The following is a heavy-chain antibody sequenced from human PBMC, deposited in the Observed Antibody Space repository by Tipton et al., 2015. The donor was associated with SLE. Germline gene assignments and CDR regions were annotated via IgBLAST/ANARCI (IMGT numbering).Heavy chain of an antibody. J-gene: IGHJ4*02. CDR2: IYYCANT. D-gene: IGHD1-26*01. CDR1: GDPTTSSSYY. Sequence: TLSLTCTVSGDPTTSSSYYWGWIRQPPGKGLGWVGGIYYCANTYYNPSLTSRVTISVDTSRNQFSLRVRSVTAADTAVYYCARGGGSYYDYWGQGTLVTVSS. CDR3: ARGGGSYYDY. V-gene: IGHV4-39*01.